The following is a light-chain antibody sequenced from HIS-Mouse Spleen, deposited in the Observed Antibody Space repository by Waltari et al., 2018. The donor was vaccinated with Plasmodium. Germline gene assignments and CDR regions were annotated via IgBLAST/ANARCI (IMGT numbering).Light chain of an antibody. CDR1: QSVSSN. J-gene: IGKJ3*01. CDR3: QKYKNVLCT. CDR2: GAT. V-gene: IGKV3-15*01. Sequence: IVMTQSPATLSVSPGERATLSCRASQSVSSNLAWYQQKPGQAPRLLIYGATTRATGIPARCRGSGAETDVNHTKSRLQSETYAVYYGQKYKNVLCTFGPGTKVDIK.